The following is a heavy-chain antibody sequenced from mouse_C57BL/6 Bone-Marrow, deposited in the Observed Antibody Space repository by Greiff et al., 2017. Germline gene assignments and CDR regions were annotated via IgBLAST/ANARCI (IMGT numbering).Heavy chain of an antibody. CDR1: GYTFTDYY. V-gene: IGHV1-26*01. D-gene: IGHD2-3*01. J-gene: IGHJ3*01. Sequence: EVQLQQSGPELVKPGASVKISCKASGYTFTDYYMTWVQQSHGKSLEWIGDINPNNGGTSYNQKFKGKATLTVDKSSSTAYMELRSLTSEDSAVYYCEREGDGYYGAWFAYWGQGTLVTVSA. CDR3: EREGDGYYGAWFAY. CDR2: INPNNGGT.